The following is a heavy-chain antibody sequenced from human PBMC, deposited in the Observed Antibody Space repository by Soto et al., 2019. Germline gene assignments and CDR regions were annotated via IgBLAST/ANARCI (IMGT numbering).Heavy chain of an antibody. J-gene: IGHJ4*02. CDR1: GGSISSYY. CDR2: IYYSGST. CDR3: ARVQGVRGVIPDY. D-gene: IGHD3-10*01. Sequence: SETLSLTCTVSGGSISSYYWSWIRQPPGKGLERIGYIYYSGSTNYNPSLKSRVTISVDTSKNQFSLKLSSVTAADTAVYYCARVQGVRGVIPDYWGQGTLVTVSS. V-gene: IGHV4-59*01.